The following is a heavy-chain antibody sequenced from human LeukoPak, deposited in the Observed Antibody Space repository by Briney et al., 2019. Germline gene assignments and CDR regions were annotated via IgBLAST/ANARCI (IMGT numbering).Heavy chain of an antibody. J-gene: IGHJ6*03. Sequence: GGSLRLSCSASGVTFSSFDMHWVRQPTGQGLEGFSTIGTASDTYYPGSVAGRFTLSRDNAKNSLYLQMNSLTAGDTAVYYCARGPPRGKYYYMDVWGKGTTVTVSS. D-gene: IGHD1-1*01. CDR1: GVTFSSFD. V-gene: IGHV3-13*01. CDR3: ARGPPRGKYYYMDV. CDR2: IGTASDT.